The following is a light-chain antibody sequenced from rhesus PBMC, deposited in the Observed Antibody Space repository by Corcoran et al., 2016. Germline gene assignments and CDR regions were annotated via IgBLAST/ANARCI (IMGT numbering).Light chain of an antibody. CDR1: QGISSY. V-gene: IGKV1-37*01. Sequence: DIQMTQSPSSLSASVGDTVTITCRASQGISSYLAWYQQKPGKAPKPLIYYASNLESGVPSRFSVRGSGTEFTLTISSLQPEDFATYYCQQYNSAPNSFGQGTKVEIK. CDR2: YAS. CDR3: QQYNSAPNS. J-gene: IGKJ2*01.